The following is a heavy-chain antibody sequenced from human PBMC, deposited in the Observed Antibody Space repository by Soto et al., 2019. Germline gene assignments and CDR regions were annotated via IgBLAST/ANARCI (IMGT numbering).Heavy chain of an antibody. J-gene: IGHJ5*02. D-gene: IGHD3-22*01. CDR1: GYTFTSYG. CDR2: ISAYNGNT. Sequence: QVQLVQSGAEVKKPGASVKVSCKASGYTFTSYGISWVRQAPGQGLEWMGWISAYNGNTNYAQKLQGRVTMTTDTSMSTAYMELRSLRSDDTAVYYCARAEFSYYDSSGYARFDPWGQGTLVTVSS. V-gene: IGHV1-18*01. CDR3: ARAEFSYYDSSGYARFDP.